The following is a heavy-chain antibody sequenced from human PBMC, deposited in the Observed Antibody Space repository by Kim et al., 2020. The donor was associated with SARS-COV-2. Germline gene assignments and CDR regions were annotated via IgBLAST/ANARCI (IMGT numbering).Heavy chain of an antibody. CDR1: GGSVSSNNDY. CDR3: ARDLGIVVLPTAAPQILLSGGAMDV. D-gene: IGHD2-2*03. J-gene: IGHJ6*02. CDR2: ISYTGSS. V-gene: IGHV4-39*07. Sequence: SETLSLTCSVSGGSVSSNNDYWGWIRQPPGEDLEWIASISYTGSSYYNPSLKSRIIISIDMSRNQFSLQLSSVTAADTAMYYCARDLGIVVLPTAAPQILLSGGAMDVWGQGTTVTVSS.